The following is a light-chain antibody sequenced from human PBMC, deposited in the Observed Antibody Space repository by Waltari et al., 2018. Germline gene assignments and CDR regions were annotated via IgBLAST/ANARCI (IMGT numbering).Light chain of an antibody. CDR3: EQSFSTTLT. V-gene: IGKV1-39*01. CDR2: AVS. J-gene: IGKJ4*01. Sequence: DIQMTQSPSSLSASLGDRVTIPCPASQNISTYLNLYQLQPRKVPKFLIYAVSNLHSGVPSRFSASGSGTDFTLIFSRLQPEDIATYYCEQSFSTTLTSSGATKVEIK. CDR1: QNISTY.